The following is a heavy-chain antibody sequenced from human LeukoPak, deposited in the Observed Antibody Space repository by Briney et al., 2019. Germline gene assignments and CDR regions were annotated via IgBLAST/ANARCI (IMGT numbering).Heavy chain of an antibody. CDR1: GYTFTVYG. Sequence: ASVKVSCKGSGYTFTVYGFTWVRQAPGQGLEWMGWISAYNGNTNYAPKFKGRVTISTDTSTSTAYMEMRSLTSDDTAVYYCARDTGAVAGPYDYYYSAMDVWGQGTTVTVSS. V-gene: IGHV1-18*01. CDR2: ISAYNGNT. J-gene: IGHJ6*02. D-gene: IGHD6-19*01. CDR3: ARDTGAVAGPYDYYYSAMDV.